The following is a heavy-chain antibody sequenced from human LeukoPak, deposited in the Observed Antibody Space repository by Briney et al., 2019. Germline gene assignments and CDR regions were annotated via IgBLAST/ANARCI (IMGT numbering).Heavy chain of an antibody. CDR1: GFTFSSYA. D-gene: IGHD4-17*01. CDR3: ARAYGDYPGYYFGY. Sequence: GGSLRLSCAASGFTFSSYAMSWVRQAPGKGLEWVSAISGSGGSTYYADSVKGRFTISRDNSKNTLYLQMNSLRAEDTAVYYCARAYGDYPGYYFGYWGQGTLVTVSS. J-gene: IGHJ4*02. CDR2: ISGSGGST. V-gene: IGHV3-23*01.